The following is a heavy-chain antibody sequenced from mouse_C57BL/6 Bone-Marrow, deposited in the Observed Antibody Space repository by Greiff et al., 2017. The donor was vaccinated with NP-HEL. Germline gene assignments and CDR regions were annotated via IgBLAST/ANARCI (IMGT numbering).Heavy chain of an antibody. J-gene: IGHJ1*03. CDR3: ARNIHYYGSSYWYFDV. V-gene: IGHV2-2*01. D-gene: IGHD1-1*01. Sequence: VQLVESGPGLVQPSQSLSITCTVSGFSLTSYGVHWVRQSPGKGLEWLGVIWSGGSTDYNAAFISRLSISKDNSKSQVFCKMNSLQADDTAIYYCARNIHYYGSSYWYFDVWGTGTTVTVSS. CDR1: GFSLTSYG. CDR2: IWSGGST.